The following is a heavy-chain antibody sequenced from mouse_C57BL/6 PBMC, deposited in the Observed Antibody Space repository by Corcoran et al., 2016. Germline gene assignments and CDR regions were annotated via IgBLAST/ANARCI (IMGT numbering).Heavy chain of an antibody. J-gene: IGHJ3*01. V-gene: IGHV1-26*01. CDR2: INPNNGGT. CDR3: ASGSWFAY. D-gene: IGHD4-1*01. Sequence: EVQLQQSGPELVKPEASVKISCKASGYTFNDYYRNGVKQSHGKSLEWIGDINPNNGGTSYNQKFKGKATLTVDKSSSTAYMELRSLTSEDSAVYYCASGSWFAYWGQGTLVTVSA. CDR1: GYTFNDYY.